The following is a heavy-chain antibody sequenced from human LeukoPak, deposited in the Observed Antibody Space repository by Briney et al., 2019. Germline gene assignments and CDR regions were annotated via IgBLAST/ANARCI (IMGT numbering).Heavy chain of an antibody. CDR3: ARVSVVGSTSEWIDP. CDR2: IYYSGST. J-gene: IGHJ5*02. Sequence: PGGSLRLSCAASGISFSNYSMNWVRQAPGKGLEWIGSIYYSGSTYYNPSLKSRVTISVDTSKYQFSLKLTSVTAADTAVYFCARVSVVGSTSEWIDPWGQGTLVTVSS. D-gene: IGHD1-26*01. CDR1: GISFSNYS. V-gene: IGHV4-39*07.